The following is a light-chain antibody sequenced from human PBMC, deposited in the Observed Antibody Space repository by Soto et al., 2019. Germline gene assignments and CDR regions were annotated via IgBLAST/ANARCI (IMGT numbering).Light chain of an antibody. CDR3: QQYATTPET. J-gene: IGKJ1*01. V-gene: IGKV3-20*01. CDR2: GAS. CDR1: QTVSSNF. Sequence: SLSPGERATLSCRASQTVSSNFLAWYQQRPGQAPRLLIYGASSRAAGIPDRFSGSGSGTDFTLTISRLEPEDLAVYYCQQYATTPETFGQGTKVDI.